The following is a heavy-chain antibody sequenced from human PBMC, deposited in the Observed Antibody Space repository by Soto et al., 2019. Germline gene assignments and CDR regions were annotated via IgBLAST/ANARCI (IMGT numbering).Heavy chain of an antibody. CDR3: AKGRSGSSTSCYNY. CDR1: GFTFSSYA. Sequence: EVQLLESGGGLVQPGGSLRLSCAVSGFTFSSYAMSWVRQAPGKGLEWVSGISDSGGNTYYADSVKGRFTISRDNSKNTLYLQLNSLSPEDTAVYYCAKGRSGSSTSCYNYWGQGTMVTVSS. V-gene: IGHV3-23*01. J-gene: IGHJ4*02. CDR2: ISDSGGNT. D-gene: IGHD2-2*02.